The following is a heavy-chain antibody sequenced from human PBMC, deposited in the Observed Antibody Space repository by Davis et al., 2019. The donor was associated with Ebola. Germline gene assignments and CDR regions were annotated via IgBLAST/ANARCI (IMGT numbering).Heavy chain of an antibody. D-gene: IGHD6-13*01. Sequence: ASVKVSCKASGYTFTSYGITWVRQAPGQGLEWMGWISAYDGNTNYAQKLQGRVTMTTDTSTSTAYMELGSLTSDDTAVYYCARAPLYSSTYASDSWGQGTLVTVSS. V-gene: IGHV1-18*04. J-gene: IGHJ4*02. CDR1: GYTFTSYG. CDR2: ISAYDGNT. CDR3: ARAPLYSSTYASDS.